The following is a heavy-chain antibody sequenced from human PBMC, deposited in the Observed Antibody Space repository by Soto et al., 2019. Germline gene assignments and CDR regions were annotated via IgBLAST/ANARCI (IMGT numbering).Heavy chain of an antibody. CDR1: GFTFSNNV. J-gene: IGHJ6*02. CDR2: INDNGGDT. D-gene: IGHD2-8*01. Sequence: EVQLLESGGGLVQPGGSLRLSCAASGFTFSNNVMSWVRQAPGKGLEWVSGINDNGGDTYYADSVKGRCTISRDNSKNPLYLQMNSLRAEDTAVYYCAREVYGAARGAMDVWGQGPTVTVSS. CDR3: AREVYGAARGAMDV. V-gene: IGHV3-23*01.